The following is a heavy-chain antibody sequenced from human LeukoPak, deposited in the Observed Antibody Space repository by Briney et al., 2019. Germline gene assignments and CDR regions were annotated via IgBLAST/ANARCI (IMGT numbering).Heavy chain of an antibody. CDR3: ARAGLFYYFDY. CDR2: IYSGGST. Sequence: PGGPLRLSCAASGFTVNNNYMSWVRQAPGKGLEWVAGIYSGGSTYYADSVKGRFTISRDNSKNTLYLRINSLRAEDTAVYYCARAGLFYYFDYWRQGTLVTVPS. J-gene: IGHJ4*02. V-gene: IGHV3-53*01. CDR1: GFTVNNNY. D-gene: IGHD1-14*01.